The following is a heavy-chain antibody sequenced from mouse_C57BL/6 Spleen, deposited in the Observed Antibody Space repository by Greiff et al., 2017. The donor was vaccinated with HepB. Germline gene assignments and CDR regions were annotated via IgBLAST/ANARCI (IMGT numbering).Heavy chain of an antibody. D-gene: IGHD2-4*01. Sequence: VKLQESGAELVRPGASVTLSCKASGYTFTDYEMHWVKQTPVHGLEWIGAIDPETGGTAYNQKFKGKAILTADKSSSTAYMELRSLTSEDSAVYYCTREGYDYDGRDFDYWGQGTTLTVSS. V-gene: IGHV1-15*01. CDR3: TREGYDYDGRDFDY. CDR1: GYTFTDYE. J-gene: IGHJ2*01. CDR2: IDPETGGT.